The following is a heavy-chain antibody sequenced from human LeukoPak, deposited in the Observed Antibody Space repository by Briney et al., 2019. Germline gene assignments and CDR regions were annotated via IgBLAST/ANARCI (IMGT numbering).Heavy chain of an antibody. D-gene: IGHD6-13*01. CDR3: ARLPAAAGVWALVH. Sequence: PSETLSLTCTVSGASISRYYWSWIRLPPGKGLEWIGYIAYSGSTNYNPTLRSRVTISLETSRNQFSLKLSSVTAADTAFYYCARLPAAAGVWALVHWGHGTLVTVSS. CDR2: IAYSGST. V-gene: IGHV4-59*01. J-gene: IGHJ4*01. CDR1: GASISRYY.